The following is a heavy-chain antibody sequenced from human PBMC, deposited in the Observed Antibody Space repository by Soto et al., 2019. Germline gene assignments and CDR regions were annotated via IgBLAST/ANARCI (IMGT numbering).Heavy chain of an antibody. CDR1: GYTFTSYD. Sequence: QVQLVQSGAEVKKPGASVKVTCKASGYTFTSYDINWVRQATGQGLEWMGWMNPNSGNTGYAQKFRARCTRTMYTSISTASRERSSLRSEDTAVYYCPRGGTVTPADDDFHIWGQGKMVTLSS. CDR3: PRGGTVTPADDDFHI. D-gene: IGHD4-17*01. V-gene: IGHV1-8*01. CDR2: MNPNSGNT. J-gene: IGHJ3*02.